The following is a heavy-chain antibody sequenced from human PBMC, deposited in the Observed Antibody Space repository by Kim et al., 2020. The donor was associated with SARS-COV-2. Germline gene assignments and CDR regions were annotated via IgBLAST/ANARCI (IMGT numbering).Heavy chain of an antibody. CDR2: IWYDGSNK. D-gene: IGHD6-13*01. J-gene: IGHJ4*02. V-gene: IGHV3-33*01. CDR3: AREDSSSFDY. Sequence: GGSLRLSCAASGFTFSSYGMHWVRQAPGTGLEWVAVIWYDGSNKYYADSVKGRFTISRDNSKNTLYLQMNSLRAEDTAVYYCAREDSSSFDYWGQGTLVT. CDR1: GFTFSSYG.